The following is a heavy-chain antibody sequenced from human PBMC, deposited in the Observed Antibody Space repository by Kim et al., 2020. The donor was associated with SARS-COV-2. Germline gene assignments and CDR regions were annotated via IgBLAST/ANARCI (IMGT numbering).Heavy chain of an antibody. D-gene: IGHD6-13*01. J-gene: IGHJ3*02. CDR1: GYTFTSYY. CDR3: ASTAAGPGAFDI. Sequence: ASVKVSCKASGYTFTSYYMHWVRPAPGQGLEWMGIINPSGCSTSYAQKFQGRVTMTRDTSTSTVYMELSSLRSEDTAVYYCASTAAGPGAFDIWGQGTMVTVSS. CDR2: INPSGCST. V-gene: IGHV1-46*01.